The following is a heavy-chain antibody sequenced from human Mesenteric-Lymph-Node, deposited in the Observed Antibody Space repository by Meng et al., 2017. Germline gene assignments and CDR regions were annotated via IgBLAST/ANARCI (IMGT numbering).Heavy chain of an antibody. CDR1: GYTFASYG. D-gene: IGHD3-10*01. CDR2: FVNNVDT. CDR3: ARGTPGRSYSDY. J-gene: IGHJ4*02. Sequence: QVNLLQSGAEVKKPGASVRVSCEASGYTFASYGISWLRQAPGQGLEWMGWFVNNVDTYSAQKFQGRVTMTTDTHTSTAFVELRSLRSDDTAVYYCARGTPGRSYSDYWGQGTLVTVSS. V-gene: IGHV1-18*01.